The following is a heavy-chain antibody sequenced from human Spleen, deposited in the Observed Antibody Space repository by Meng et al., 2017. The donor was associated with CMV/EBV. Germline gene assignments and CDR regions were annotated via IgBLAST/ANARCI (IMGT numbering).Heavy chain of an antibody. J-gene: IGHJ5*02. CDR3: ARVYCDTISCYSQVSWFDP. CDR2: INPNSGGT. CDR1: GYTFTGYY. D-gene: IGHD2-2*02. Sequence: ASVKVSCKASGYTFTGYYMHWVRQAPGQGLEWMGWINPNSGGTNYAQKFQGRVTMTRDTSISTAYMELSRLRSDDTAVYYCARVYCDTISCYSQVSWFDPWGQGTLVTVSS. V-gene: IGHV1-2*02.